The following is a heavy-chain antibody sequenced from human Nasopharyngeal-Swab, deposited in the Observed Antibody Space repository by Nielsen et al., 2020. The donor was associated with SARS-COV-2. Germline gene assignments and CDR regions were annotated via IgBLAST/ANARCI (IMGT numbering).Heavy chain of an antibody. CDR3: ARGQLERPLYFDY. CDR1: GFTVSSNY. J-gene: IGHJ4*02. V-gene: IGHV3-53*04. D-gene: IGHD1-1*01. CDR2: IYSGGST. Sequence: GGSLRLSCAASGFTVSSNYMSWVRQAPGKGLEWVSVIYSGGSTKYADSVKGRFTISRRNSKNTLYLQMNSLRAEDTAVYYCARGQLERPLYFDYWGQGTLVTVSS.